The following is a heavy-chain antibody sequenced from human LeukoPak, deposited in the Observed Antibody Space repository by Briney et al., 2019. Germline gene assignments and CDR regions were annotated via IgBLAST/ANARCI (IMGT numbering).Heavy chain of an antibody. Sequence: ASVKVSCKASGYTFTSYYMHWVRQAPGQGLEWMGIINPSGGSTSYAQKFQGRVTMTRDMSTSTVYMELSSLRSEDTAVYYCARDAISDNKYSYGYTFDYWGQGTLVTVSS. V-gene: IGHV1-46*01. J-gene: IGHJ4*02. CDR2: INPSGGST. D-gene: IGHD5-18*01. CDR3: ARDAISDNKYSYGYTFDY. CDR1: GYTFTSYY.